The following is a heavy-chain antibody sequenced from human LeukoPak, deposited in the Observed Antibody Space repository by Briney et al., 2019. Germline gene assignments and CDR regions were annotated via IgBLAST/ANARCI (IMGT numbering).Heavy chain of an antibody. J-gene: IGHJ4*02. CDR3: STTYYYDSSEGY. D-gene: IGHD3-22*01. Sequence: GGSLRLSCAASGFTFSNAWMNWVRQAPGKGLEWVGRIKSKTDGGTTDYAAPVKGRFTISRDDSKNTLYLQMNSPKTEDTAVYYCSTTYYYDSSEGYWGQGTLVTVSS. V-gene: IGHV3-15*07. CDR1: GFTFSNAW. CDR2: IKSKTDGGTT.